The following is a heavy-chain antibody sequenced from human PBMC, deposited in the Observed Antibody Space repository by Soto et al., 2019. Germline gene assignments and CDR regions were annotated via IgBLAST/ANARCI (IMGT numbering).Heavy chain of an antibody. CDR3: TRGMGNYYDRLNYFDY. CDR2: ISGSAGST. D-gene: IGHD3-22*01. V-gene: IGHV3-23*01. Sequence: PGGSLRLSCSGSGFSFRSYARIWVRQAPGKGLEWVAGISGSAGSTYYAASVKGRFTISKDNSRKTLHLQMSSLRADDTALYYCTRGMGNYYDRLNYFDYWGQGALVTVS. J-gene: IGHJ4*02. CDR1: GFSFRSYA.